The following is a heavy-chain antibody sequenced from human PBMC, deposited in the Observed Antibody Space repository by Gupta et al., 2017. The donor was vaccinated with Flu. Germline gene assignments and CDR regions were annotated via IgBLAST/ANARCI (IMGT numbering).Heavy chain of an antibody. J-gene: IGHJ4*02. D-gene: IGHD2-2*01. Sequence: SSYGMHWVRQAPGKGLEWVAVISYDGSNKYYADSVKGRFTISRDNSKNTLYLQMNSLRAEDTAVYYCAKMVLRQLLWGADYWGQGTLVTVSA. V-gene: IGHV3-30*18. CDR2: ISYDGSNK. CDR3: AKMVLRQLLWGADY. CDR1: SSYG.